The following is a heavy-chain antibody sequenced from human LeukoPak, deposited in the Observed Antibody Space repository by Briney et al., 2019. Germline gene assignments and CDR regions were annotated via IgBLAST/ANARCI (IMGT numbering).Heavy chain of an antibody. J-gene: IGHJ5*02. CDR2: ISGSGGST. D-gene: IGHD3-10*01. Sequence: PGGSLRLSCAASGFTFSSYAMSWVRQAPGKGLEWVSAISGSGGSTYYADSVKGRFTISRDNSKNTLYLQMNSLRAEDTAVYYCAKGPRYYGSGIANWFDPWGQGTLVTVSS. CDR1: GFTFSSYA. CDR3: AKGPRYYGSGIANWFDP. V-gene: IGHV3-23*01.